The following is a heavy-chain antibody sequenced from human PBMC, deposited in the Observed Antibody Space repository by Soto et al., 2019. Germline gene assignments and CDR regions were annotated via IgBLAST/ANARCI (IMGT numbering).Heavy chain of an antibody. CDR2: IYYSGST. J-gene: IGHJ6*02. D-gene: IGHD2-15*01. Sequence: WETLSLTCTVSGGSISSYYWSWIRQPPGKGLEWIGYIYYSGSTNYNPSLKSRVTISVDTSKNQFSLKLSSVTAADTAVYYCAREFSVGYCSGGSCDYYYGMDVCGQGTTVTVSS. CDR1: GGSISSYY. CDR3: AREFSVGYCSGGSCDYYYGMDV. V-gene: IGHV4-59*01.